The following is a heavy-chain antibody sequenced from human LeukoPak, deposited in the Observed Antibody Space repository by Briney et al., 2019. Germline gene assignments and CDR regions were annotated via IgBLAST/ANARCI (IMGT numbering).Heavy chain of an antibody. CDR2: IYYSGRN. J-gene: IGHJ3*02. CDR1: GGSISSYY. D-gene: IGHD1-26*01. V-gene: IGHV4-59*08. Sequence: SETLSLTCTVSGGSISSYYWSWIRQPPGKGLEWIGYIYYSGRNNYNHSLKSRVTISVDTSKNQFSLKLSSVTAADTAVYYCGRSYHDAFDIWGQGTMVTVSS. CDR3: GRSYHDAFDI.